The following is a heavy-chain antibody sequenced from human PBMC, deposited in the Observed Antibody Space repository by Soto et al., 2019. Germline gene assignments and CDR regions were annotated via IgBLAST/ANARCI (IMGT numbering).Heavy chain of an antibody. D-gene: IGHD4-17*01. CDR3: ARDPGFYYGDYGPLDYYGMDV. J-gene: IGHJ6*02. Sequence: QVQLVQSGAEVKKPGSSVKVSCKASGGTFSSYAISWVRQAPGQGLEWMGWINPNSGGTNYAQKFQGRVTMTRDTSISTAYMELSRLRSDDTAVYYCARDPGFYYGDYGPLDYYGMDVWGQGTTVTVSS. CDR1: GGTFSSYA. V-gene: IGHV1-2*02. CDR2: INPNSGGT.